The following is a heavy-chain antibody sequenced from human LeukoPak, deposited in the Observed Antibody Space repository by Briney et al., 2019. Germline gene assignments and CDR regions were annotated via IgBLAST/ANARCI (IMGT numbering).Heavy chain of an antibody. CDR2: ISASGGTT. CDR3: AKGDVLSSYPTFDY. Sequence: GGSLRLSCAASGFTFSSYALSWVRQAPGKGLEWVSVISASGGTTYYADSVKGRFTISRDTSKDTVYLQMHSLRAEDTAVYYCAKGDVLSSYPTFDYWGQGTLVTVSS. V-gene: IGHV3-23*01. J-gene: IGHJ4*02. CDR1: GFTFSSYA. D-gene: IGHD3-9*01.